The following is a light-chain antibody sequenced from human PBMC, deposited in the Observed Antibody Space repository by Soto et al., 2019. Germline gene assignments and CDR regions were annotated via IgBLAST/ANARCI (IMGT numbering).Light chain of an antibody. CDR2: KAS. J-gene: IGKJ3*01. CDR3: QLSFT. V-gene: IGKV1-5*03. Sequence: DIQMTQSPSTLSASVGDRVTITCRASQSISSWLAWYQQKPGKAPKLLIYKASSLESGVPSRFSGSGSGTEFTLTISSLQPDDFATYYGQLSFTFRPGTKVDIK. CDR1: QSISSW.